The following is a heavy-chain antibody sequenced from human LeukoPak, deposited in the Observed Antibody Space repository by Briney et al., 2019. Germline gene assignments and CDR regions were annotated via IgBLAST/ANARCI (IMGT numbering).Heavy chain of an antibody. CDR3: ARALGRLQPYYYYYGMDV. CDR1: GFTYSSYW. J-gene: IGHJ6*02. Sequence: GGSLRLSCAASGFTYSSYWMRWVGQAAGKGREWVANIKQDGSEKYYVDSVKGRFTISRDNAKNSLYLQMNSLRAEDTAVYYCARALGRLQPYYYYYGMDVWGQGTTVTVSS. V-gene: IGHV3-7*01. CDR2: IKQDGSEK. D-gene: IGHD5-24*01.